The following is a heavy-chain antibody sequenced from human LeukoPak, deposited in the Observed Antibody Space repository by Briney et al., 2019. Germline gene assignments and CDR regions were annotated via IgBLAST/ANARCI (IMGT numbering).Heavy chain of an antibody. D-gene: IGHD6-19*01. CDR3: VRVVHSGWRQSDH. Sequence: SVTVSLTCSVSGDFLSSSHWWGWVRQSPGEGLGWIGEVSVGGSSDYNPPLKNRVTMSLDMSKSQLSLNLHSVTAADTAVYYCVRVVHSGWRQSDHWGQGTLVIVSS. J-gene: IGHJ4*02. CDR2: VSVGGSS. V-gene: IGHV4-4*02. CDR1: GDFLSSSHW.